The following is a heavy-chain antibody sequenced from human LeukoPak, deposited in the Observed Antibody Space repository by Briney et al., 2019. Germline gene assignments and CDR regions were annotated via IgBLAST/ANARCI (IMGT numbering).Heavy chain of an antibody. CDR1: GYTFTSYG. CDR2: ISAYNGNT. CDR3: ARQRGYSYGLYYFDY. Sequence: ASVKVSCKASGYTFTSYGINWVRQAPGQGLEWMGWISAYNGNTNYAQKFQGRVTMTTDTSTSTAYMELRSLRSDDTAVYYCARQRGYSYGLYYFDYWGQGTLVTVSS. D-gene: IGHD5-18*01. V-gene: IGHV1-18*01. J-gene: IGHJ4*02.